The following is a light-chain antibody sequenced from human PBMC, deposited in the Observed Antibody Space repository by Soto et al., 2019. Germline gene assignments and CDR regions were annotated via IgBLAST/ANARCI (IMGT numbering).Light chain of an antibody. V-gene: IGLV2-14*01. Sequence: QSALTQPASVSGSPGQSITISCTGTSSDVGGYNYVSWYQQYPGKAPKLMIYEVSNRPSGVSNRFSGSKSGNTASLTISGLQAEDDADYYCCSFTSGNTAYVFGTGTKVTVL. CDR2: EVS. J-gene: IGLJ1*01. CDR1: SSDVGGYNY. CDR3: CSFTSGNTAYV.